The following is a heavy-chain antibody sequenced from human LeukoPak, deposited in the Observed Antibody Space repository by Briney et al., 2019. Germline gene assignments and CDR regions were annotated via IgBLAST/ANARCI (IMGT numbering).Heavy chain of an antibody. CDR1: GFTFDDYA. Sequence: PGRSLRLSCAASGFTFDDYAMHWVRQAPGKGLEWVSGISWNSGSIGYADSVKGRFTISRDNAKNSLYLQMNSLRAEDTAVYYCAKGSPAKRRITMIVVGTHLDYWGQGTLVTVSS. CDR2: ISWNSGSI. CDR3: AKGSPAKRRITMIVVGTHLDY. V-gene: IGHV3-9*01. J-gene: IGHJ4*02. D-gene: IGHD3-22*01.